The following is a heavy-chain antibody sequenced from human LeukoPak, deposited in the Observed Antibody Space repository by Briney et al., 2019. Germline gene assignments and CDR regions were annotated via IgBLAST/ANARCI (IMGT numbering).Heavy chain of an antibody. CDR1: GGSISSGDYY. V-gene: IGHV4-61*08. Sequence: SETLSLTCTVSGGSISSGDYYWSWIRQPPGKGLEWIGYIYYSGSTNYNPSLKSRVTISVDTSKNQFSLKLSSVTAADTAVYYCARHSTASGYLNYFDYWGQGTLVTVSS. CDR3: ARHSTASGYLNYFDY. D-gene: IGHD1-1*01. CDR2: IYYSGST. J-gene: IGHJ4*02.